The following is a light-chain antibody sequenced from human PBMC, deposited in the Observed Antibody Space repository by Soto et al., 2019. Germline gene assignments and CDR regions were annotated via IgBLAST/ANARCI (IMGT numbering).Light chain of an antibody. CDR2: WAF. V-gene: IGKV4-1*01. CDR3: QQYYDTPWT. Sequence: DIVMTQSPGSLAVSLGERATINCKSSQSVLYSSNNKNYFAWYQQKAGQPPKLLIYWAFTRESGVPDRFSGSGSGTDFTLTISSLQAEDVEVYYCQQYYDTPWTFGQGTKVEIK. CDR1: QSVLYSSNNKNY. J-gene: IGKJ1*01.